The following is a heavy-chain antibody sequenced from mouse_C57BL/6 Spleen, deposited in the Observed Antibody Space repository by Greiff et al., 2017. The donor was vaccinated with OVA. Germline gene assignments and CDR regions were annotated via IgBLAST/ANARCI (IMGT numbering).Heavy chain of an antibody. J-gene: IGHJ4*01. CDR2: IWSDGST. CDR1: GFSLTSYG. Sequence: VQLQQSGPGLVAPSQSLSITCTVSGFSLTSYGVHWVRQPPGKGLEWLVVIWSDGSTTYNSALKSRLSISKDNSKSQVFLKMNSLQTDDTAMYYCARSYYSNRDYAMDYWGQGTSVTVSS. CDR3: ARSYYSNRDYAMDY. D-gene: IGHD2-5*01. V-gene: IGHV2-6*03.